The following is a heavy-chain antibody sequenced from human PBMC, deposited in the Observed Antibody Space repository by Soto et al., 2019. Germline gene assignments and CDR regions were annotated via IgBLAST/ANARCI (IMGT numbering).Heavy chain of an antibody. CDR1: GYTFTSYG. V-gene: IGHV1-18*04. CDR2: ISAYNGNT. D-gene: IGHD3-9*01. Sequence: ASVKVSCKASGYTFTSYGISWVRQAPGQGLEWMGWISAYNGNTNYAQKLQGRVTMTTDTSTSTAYMELRSLRSDDTAVYYCARDRRDYDILTGYPAYYFAYWGQGTLVTVSS. J-gene: IGHJ4*02. CDR3: ARDRRDYDILTGYPAYYFAY.